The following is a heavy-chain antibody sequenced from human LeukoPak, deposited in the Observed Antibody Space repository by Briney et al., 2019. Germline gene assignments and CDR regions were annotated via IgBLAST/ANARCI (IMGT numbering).Heavy chain of an antibody. CDR3: ARDCGLLWFGELWNWFDP. J-gene: IGHJ5*02. CDR1: GGSISSSSYY. V-gene: IGHV4-39*07. Sequence: SETLSLTCTVSGGSISSSSYYWGWIRQPPGKGLEWIGSIYYSGSTYYNPSLKSRVTISVDTSKNQFSLKLSSVTAADTAVYYCARDCGLLWFGELWNWFDPWGQGTLVTVSS. D-gene: IGHD3-10*01. CDR2: IYYSGST.